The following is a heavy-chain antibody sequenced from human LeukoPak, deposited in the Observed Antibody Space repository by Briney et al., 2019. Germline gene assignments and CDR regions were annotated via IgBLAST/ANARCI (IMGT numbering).Heavy chain of an antibody. CDR2: IYYSGNT. V-gene: IGHV4-59*01. D-gene: IGHD2-15*01. CDR1: GASISSYS. Sequence: TSETLSLTCSVSGASISSYSWSWIRQPPGKGLEWIGYIYYSGNTNYNPSLKSRVTISVDTSNNEVSLNPNSVTAADTAVYYCARFVGSGLDYWGQGTLLTVSS. CDR3: ARFVGSGLDY. J-gene: IGHJ4*02.